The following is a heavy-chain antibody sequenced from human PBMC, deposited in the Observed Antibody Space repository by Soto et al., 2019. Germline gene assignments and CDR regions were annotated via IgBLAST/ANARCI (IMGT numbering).Heavy chain of an antibody. CDR1: GYTFTSYA. J-gene: IGHJ4*02. D-gene: IGHD2-21*02. CDR2: INAGNGNT. V-gene: IGHV1-3*01. CDR3: AMSIVVVTALDY. Sequence: GASVKVSCKASGYTFTSYAMHWVRQAPGQRLEWMGWINAGNGNTKYSQKFQGRVTITRDTSASTAYMELSSLRSEDTAVYYCAMSIVVVTALDYWGQVNLVTVSS.